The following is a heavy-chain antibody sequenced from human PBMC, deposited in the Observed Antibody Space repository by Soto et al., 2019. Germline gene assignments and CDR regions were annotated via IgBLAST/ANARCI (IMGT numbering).Heavy chain of an antibody. V-gene: IGHV3-66*01. Sequence: GGSLRLSCAASGFTVSSNYMSWVRQAPGKGLEWVSVIYSGGSTYYADSVKGRLTISRDNSKNTLYLQMNSLRAEDTAVYYCARDLITMVRGVIITYLDYWGQGTLVTVSS. CDR3: ARDLITMVRGVIITYLDY. CDR1: GFTVSSNY. D-gene: IGHD3-10*01. CDR2: IYSGGST. J-gene: IGHJ4*02.